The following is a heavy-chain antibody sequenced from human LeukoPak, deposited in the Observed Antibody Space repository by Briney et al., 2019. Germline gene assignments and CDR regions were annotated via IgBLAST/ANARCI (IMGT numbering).Heavy chain of an antibody. V-gene: IGHV5-51*01. D-gene: IGHD3-10*01. CDR1: GYSFTSYW. J-gene: IGHJ1*01. CDR2: IYPGDSDT. Sequence: GESLKISCKGSGYSFTSYWIGWVRQMPGKGLEWMGFIYPGDSDTRYSPSFQGQVTISADKSISTAYLQWSSLKASDTAMYYCARPYYYGSGSSYFQHWGQGTLVTVSS. CDR3: ARPYYYGSGSSYFQH.